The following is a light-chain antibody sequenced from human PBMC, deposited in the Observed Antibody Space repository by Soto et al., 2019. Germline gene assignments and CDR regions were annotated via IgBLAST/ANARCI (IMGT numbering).Light chain of an antibody. V-gene: IGKV3-15*01. CDR1: QSISSE. J-gene: IGKJ2*01. CDR3: QQGHTWPLT. CDR2: SSS. Sequence: EIVMTQSPATLSVSPGERATLSCRASQSISSELAWYQQKPGQPPRLLIYSSSTRATGVPSRFTGSGSGSEFTIPISGLQSEDFAVYYCQQGHTWPLTFGQGTRLEI.